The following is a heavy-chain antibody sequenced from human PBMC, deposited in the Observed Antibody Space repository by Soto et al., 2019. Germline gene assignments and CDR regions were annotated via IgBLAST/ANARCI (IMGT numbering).Heavy chain of an antibody. Sequence: QVQLVQSGAEVKKPGASVKVSCKASGYTFTSYGISWVRQAPGQGLEWMGWISAYNGNTNYAQRLQGRVTMTTDTSTSPAYMEQRSLSSDDTAVYYCARTGMITFGGVIASFDYWGQGTLVTVSS. CDR1: GYTFTSYG. CDR2: ISAYNGNT. J-gene: IGHJ4*02. V-gene: IGHV1-18*01. D-gene: IGHD3-16*02. CDR3: ARTGMITFGGVIASFDY.